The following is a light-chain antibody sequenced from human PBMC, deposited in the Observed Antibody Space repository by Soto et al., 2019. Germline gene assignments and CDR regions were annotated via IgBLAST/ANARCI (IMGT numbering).Light chain of an antibody. CDR1: QSVSTN. CDR2: AAS. Sequence: EIVMTQSPATLSVSPGERATLSCRASQSVSTNLAWYQQKPGQAPRLLIYAASVRATGIPAMFSGSGSGTEFTLTISSLQSEDFAVYYCQQYDERPPNLSCGGGTKVEIK. J-gene: IGKJ4*01. CDR3: QQYDERPPNLS. V-gene: IGKV3-15*01.